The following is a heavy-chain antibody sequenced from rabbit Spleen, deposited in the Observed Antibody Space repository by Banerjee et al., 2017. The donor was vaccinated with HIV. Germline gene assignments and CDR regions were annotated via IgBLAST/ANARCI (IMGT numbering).Heavy chain of an antibody. V-gene: IGHV1S45*01. D-gene: IGHD6-1*01. CDR3: ARLGHADYPYAYGLKL. J-gene: IGHJ4*01. CDR2: IYAGSSGTT. Sequence: QEQLVESGGGLVQPGGSLKLSCKASGFSFSGSHYMCWVRQAPGKGLEWIACIYAGSSGTTYYASWAKGRFTISKTSSTTVTLQMTSLTAADTATYFCARLGHADYPYAYGLKLWGPGTLVTVS. CDR1: GFSFSGSHY.